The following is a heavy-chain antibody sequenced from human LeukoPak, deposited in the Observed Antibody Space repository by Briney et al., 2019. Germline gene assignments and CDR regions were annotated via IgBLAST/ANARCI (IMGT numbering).Heavy chain of an antibody. D-gene: IGHD1-26*01. CDR2: IYYSGST. Sequence: SETLSLTCTVSGGSISSGDYYWSWIRQPPGKGLEWIGYIYYSGSTYYNPSLKSRVTISVDTSKNQFSLKLSSVTAADTAVYYCARGHRKELNTFDYWGQGTLVTVSS. J-gene: IGHJ4*02. CDR3: ARGHRKELNTFDY. V-gene: IGHV4-30-4*08. CDR1: GGSISSGDYY.